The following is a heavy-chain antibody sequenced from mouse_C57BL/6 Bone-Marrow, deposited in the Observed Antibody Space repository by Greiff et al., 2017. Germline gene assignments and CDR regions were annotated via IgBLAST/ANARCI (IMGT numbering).Heavy chain of an antibody. Sequence: VQLQQSGAELARPGASVKLSCKASGYTFTSYGISWVKQRTGQGLEWIGEIYPRSGNTYSNEKFKGKATLTADKSSSTAYMELRSLTSEDSAVYFCARYSNYEYFDVWGTGTTVTVSS. D-gene: IGHD2-5*01. J-gene: IGHJ1*03. CDR1: GYTFTSYG. V-gene: IGHV1-81*01. CDR2: IYPRSGNT. CDR3: ARYSNYEYFDV.